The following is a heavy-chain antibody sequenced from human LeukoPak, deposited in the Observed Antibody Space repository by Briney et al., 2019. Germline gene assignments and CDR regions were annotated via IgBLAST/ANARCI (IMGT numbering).Heavy chain of an antibody. D-gene: IGHD3-22*01. CDR1: GGTFSSYA. V-gene: IGHV1-69*05. J-gene: IGHJ3*02. CDR2: IIPIFGTA. Sequence: ASVKVSCKASGGTFSSYAISWVRQAPGQGLEWMGGIIPIFGTANYAQRLQGRVTMTTDTSTSTAYMELRSLRSDDTAVYYCARDPNYYDSSGYYDAFDIWGQGTMVTVSS. CDR3: ARDPNYYDSSGYYDAFDI.